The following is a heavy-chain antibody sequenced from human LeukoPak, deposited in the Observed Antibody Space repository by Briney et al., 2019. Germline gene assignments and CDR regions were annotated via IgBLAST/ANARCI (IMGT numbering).Heavy chain of an antibody. CDR1: GFTVSSNY. V-gene: IGHV3-53*01. CDR2: IYSGGST. J-gene: IGHJ4*02. D-gene: IGHD5-12*01. Sequence: GGSLRLSCAASGFTVSSNYMSWVRQAPGKGLEWVSVIYSGGSTYYADSVKGRFTISGDNSKNTLYLQMNSLRAEDTAVYYCAKDYSGYDLSLDYWGQGTLVTVSS. CDR3: AKDYSGYDLSLDY.